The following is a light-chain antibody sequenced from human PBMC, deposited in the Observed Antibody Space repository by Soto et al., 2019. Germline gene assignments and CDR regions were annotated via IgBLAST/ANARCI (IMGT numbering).Light chain of an antibody. CDR1: QSVSRNY. V-gene: IGKV3-20*01. CDR2: GAS. J-gene: IGKJ2*01. CDR3: QQYGSSPYT. Sequence: EIVLTQSPGTLSLSPGERATLSCRASQSVSRNYLAWYQQKPGQAPRILIYGASNRATGIPDRFSGSGSGTDFTLTISRLEPEDFAVYYCQQYGSSPYTFGQGTKLEMK.